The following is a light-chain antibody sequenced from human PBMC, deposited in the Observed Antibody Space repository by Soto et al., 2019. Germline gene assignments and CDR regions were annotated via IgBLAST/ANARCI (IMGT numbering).Light chain of an antibody. Sequence: VMTQSPATLSVSPGERATLSCRASQSVSSNLAWYQHKPGQAPRLLMYGASTRATGVPARFSGSGSGTEFTLTISSLQSEDFAVYYCQQYTDWPLTFGQATRVEIK. CDR3: QQYTDWPLT. V-gene: IGKV3-15*01. CDR1: QSVSSN. CDR2: GAS. J-gene: IGKJ1*01.